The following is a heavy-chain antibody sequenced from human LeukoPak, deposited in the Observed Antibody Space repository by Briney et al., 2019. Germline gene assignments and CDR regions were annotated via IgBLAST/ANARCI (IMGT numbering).Heavy chain of an antibody. V-gene: IGHV4-61*01. CDR1: GGSISSSSYY. D-gene: IGHD3-22*01. Sequence: SENLSLTCTVSGGSISSSSYYWGWIRQPPGKGLDWIGYVYYSGSTNYNPSLKSRVTISVDTSKNQFSLKLSSVTAADTAVYYCARDTTTMIAEYWGQGALVTVSS. J-gene: IGHJ4*02. CDR3: ARDTTTMIAEY. CDR2: VYYSGST.